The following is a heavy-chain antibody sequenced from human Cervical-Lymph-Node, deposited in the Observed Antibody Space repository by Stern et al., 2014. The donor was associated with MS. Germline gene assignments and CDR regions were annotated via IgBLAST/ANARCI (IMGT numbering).Heavy chain of an antibody. CDR1: GFSLNNARLG. J-gene: IGHJ6*02. CDR2: LFSNVGK. Sequence: ESGPVLVKPTETLTLTCTVSGFSLNNARLGVSWIRQPPGKALEWLAPLFSNVGKSSRTFLMSRLTISKDTSRSQVVLTMTNLDPVDTATYYCARVAMVRGISTSYYFGMDVWGQGTTVTVSS. D-gene: IGHD3-10*01. CDR3: ARVAMVRGISTSYYFGMDV. V-gene: IGHV2-26*01.